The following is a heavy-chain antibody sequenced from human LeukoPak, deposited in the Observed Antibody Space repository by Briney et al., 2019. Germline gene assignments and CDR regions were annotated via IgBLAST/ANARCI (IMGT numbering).Heavy chain of an antibody. CDR3: ARVSGELVFSVDY. J-gene: IGHJ4*02. Sequence: SETLSLTCAVYGGSFSGYYWSWIRQPPAKGLEWIGEINHSGSTNYNPSLKSRVTISVDTSKNQFSLKLSSVTAADTAVYYCARVSGELVFSVDYWGQGTLVTVSS. V-gene: IGHV4-34*01. CDR1: GGSFSGYY. D-gene: IGHD6-13*01. CDR2: INHSGST.